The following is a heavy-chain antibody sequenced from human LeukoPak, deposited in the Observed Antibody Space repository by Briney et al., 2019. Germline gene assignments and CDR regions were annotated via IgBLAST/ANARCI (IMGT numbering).Heavy chain of an antibody. CDR3: ARDITGTDYFDY. Sequence: GASVKVSCKASGGTFSSYAISWVRQAPGQGLEWMGIINPSGGSTSYAQKFQGRVTMTRDTSTSTVYMELSSLRSEDTAVYYCARDITGTDYFDYWGQGTLVTVSS. D-gene: IGHD1-20*01. J-gene: IGHJ4*02. CDR2: INPSGGST. CDR1: GGTFSSYA. V-gene: IGHV1-46*01.